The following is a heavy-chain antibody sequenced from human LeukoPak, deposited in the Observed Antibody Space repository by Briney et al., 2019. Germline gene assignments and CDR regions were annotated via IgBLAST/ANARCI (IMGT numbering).Heavy chain of an antibody. CDR1: RGSISNYY. D-gene: IGHD3-10*01. V-gene: IGHV4-4*07. CDR3: AREHMVRGVIDR. Sequence: SETLSLTCAVSRGSISNYYWSWIRQPAAKRLEWLGRIYSRGSTNYNPSLESRVTVSVDTSKNQFSLKLSSVTAADTAVYYCAREHMVRGVIDRWGQGALVTVSS. CDR2: IYSRGST. J-gene: IGHJ4*02.